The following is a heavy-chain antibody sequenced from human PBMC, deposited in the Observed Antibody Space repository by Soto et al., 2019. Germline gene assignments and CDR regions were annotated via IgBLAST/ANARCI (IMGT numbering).Heavy chain of an antibody. V-gene: IGHV4-39*01. J-gene: IGHJ4*02. Sequence: PSETLSLTCTVSGGSISSSRYYWGWIRQPPGKGLEWIGSIYYSGSTYYNPSLKSRVTISVDTSKNQFSLKLSSVTAADTAVYYCARHYREYFDYWGQGTLVTVSS. D-gene: IGHD4-4*01. CDR3: ARHYREYFDY. CDR2: IYYSGST. CDR1: GGSISSSRYY.